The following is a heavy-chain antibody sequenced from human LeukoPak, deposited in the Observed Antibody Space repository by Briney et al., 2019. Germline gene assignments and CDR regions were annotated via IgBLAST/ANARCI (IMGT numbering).Heavy chain of an antibody. CDR2: TYYRSKWYY. V-gene: IGHV6-1*01. Sequence: SQTLSLTRAISGDSVSSNSAAWNWIRQSPSRGLEWLGRTYYRSKWYYDYAVSVKSRITINPDTSKNHFSLQLKSVTPEDAAVYYCVRAVAAGPHWFDPWGQGTLVTVSS. D-gene: IGHD2-15*01. CDR1: GDSVSSNSAA. CDR3: VRAVAAGPHWFDP. J-gene: IGHJ5*02.